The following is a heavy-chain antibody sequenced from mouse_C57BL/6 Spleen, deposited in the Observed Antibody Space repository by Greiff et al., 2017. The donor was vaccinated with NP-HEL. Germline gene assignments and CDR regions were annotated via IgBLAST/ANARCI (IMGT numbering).Heavy chain of an antibody. Sequence: EVMLVESGGGLVKPGGSLKLSCAASGFTFSDYGMHWVRQAPEKGLEWVAYISSGRSTIYYADTVKGRFTISRDNAKNTLFLQMTSLRSEDTAMYYCARCYDYFFDDWGQGTTLTVSS. J-gene: IGHJ2*01. CDR1: GFTFSDYG. D-gene: IGHD2-4*01. CDR3: ARCYDYFFDD. V-gene: IGHV5-17*01. CDR2: ISSGRSTI.